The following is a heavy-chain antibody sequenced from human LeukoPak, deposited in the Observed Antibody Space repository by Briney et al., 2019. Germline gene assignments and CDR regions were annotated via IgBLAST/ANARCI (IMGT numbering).Heavy chain of an antibody. CDR1: GGTFSSYT. CDR3: ARPTTVTLEGAFDI. CDR2: IIPILGIA. Sequence: SVKVSCKASGGTFSSYTISWVRQAPGPGLEWMGRIIPILGIANYAQKCQGRVTSTADKSTSTAYMELSSLRSEDTAVYYGARPTTVTLEGAFDIWGQGTMVTVSS. V-gene: IGHV1-69*02. J-gene: IGHJ3*02. D-gene: IGHD4-17*01.